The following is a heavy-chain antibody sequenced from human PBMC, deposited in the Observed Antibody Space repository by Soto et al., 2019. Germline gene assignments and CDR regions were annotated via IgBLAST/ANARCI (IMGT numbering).Heavy chain of an antibody. Sequence: PGGTMRLSCAASGSTFSSHGPHWVRQAQGKGLEWVAVISYDGSNKYYADSVKGRFTISRDNSKNTLYLQMISLIAEDTAVYYCAKLDFLYYDSSGHYSDPIDYWGQGTLGTVS. CDR3: AKLDFLYYDSSGHYSDPIDY. CDR1: GSTFSSHG. V-gene: IGHV3-30*18. D-gene: IGHD3-22*01. J-gene: IGHJ4*02. CDR2: ISYDGSNK.